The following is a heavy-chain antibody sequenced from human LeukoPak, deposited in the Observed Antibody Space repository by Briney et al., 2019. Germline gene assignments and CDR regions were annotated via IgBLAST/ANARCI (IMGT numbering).Heavy chain of an antibody. Sequence: SETLSLTCTVSGGSISSYYWSWIRQPPGKGLEWIGYIYYSGSTSYNPSLKSRVTISVDTSKNQFSLKLSSVTAADTAVYYCARDEGRFLAVPNWGQGTLVTVSS. V-gene: IGHV4-59*12. D-gene: IGHD3-3*01. CDR3: ARDEGRFLAVPN. CDR2: IYYSGST. J-gene: IGHJ4*02. CDR1: GGSISSYY.